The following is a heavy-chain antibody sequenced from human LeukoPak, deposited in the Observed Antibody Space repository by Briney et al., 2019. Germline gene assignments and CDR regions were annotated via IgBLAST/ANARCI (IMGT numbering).Heavy chain of an antibody. J-gene: IGHJ4*02. CDR1: GFTVSSSY. Sequence: GGSLRLSCAASGFTVSSSYMSWVRQAPGKGLEWVSVIYSGGTTYYADSVKGRFTISRDNSKNTLYLQMNSLRAEDTAVYYCARDGAPIAVAGTFDYWGQGTLVTVSS. D-gene: IGHD6-19*01. V-gene: IGHV3-66*01. CDR3: ARDGAPIAVAGTFDY. CDR2: IYSGGTT.